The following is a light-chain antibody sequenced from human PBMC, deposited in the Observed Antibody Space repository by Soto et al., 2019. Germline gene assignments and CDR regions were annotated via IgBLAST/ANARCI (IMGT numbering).Light chain of an antibody. J-gene: IGKJ1*01. V-gene: IGKV1-5*03. Sequence: DIQMTQSPSTLSASVGDRVTITCRASQSISSWLAWYQQKPGTAPNLLIYKASTLQSGVPSRFSGSGSGTEFTLTISSLQPDDSATYYCQQYKDNWTFGQGTKVDI. CDR2: KAS. CDR3: QQYKDNWT. CDR1: QSISSW.